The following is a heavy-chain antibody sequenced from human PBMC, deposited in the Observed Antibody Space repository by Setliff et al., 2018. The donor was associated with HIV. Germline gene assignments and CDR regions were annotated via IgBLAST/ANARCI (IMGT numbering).Heavy chain of an antibody. CDR2: INHSGST. D-gene: IGHD2-15*01. Sequence: SETLSLTCAVYGGSFNGYYWSWIRQPPGKGLEWIGEINHSGSTNYNPSLKSRVTMSVDKSKNQFSLRLSSVTAADTAVYYCARARRAGSGPKYFQHWGQGTLVT. V-gene: IGHV4-34*01. CDR3: ARARRAGSGPKYFQH. CDR1: GGSFNGYY. J-gene: IGHJ1*01.